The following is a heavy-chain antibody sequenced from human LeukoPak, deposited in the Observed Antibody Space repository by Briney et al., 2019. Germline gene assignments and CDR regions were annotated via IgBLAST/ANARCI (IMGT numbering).Heavy chain of an antibody. Sequence: GGSLRLSCTASGFTFGDYAMSWVRQAPGKGLKWVGFIRSKAYGGTTEYAASVKGRFTISRDDSKSIAYLQLNSLKTEDTAVYYCTRRTVTTDAFDIWGQGTTVTVSS. V-gene: IGHV3-49*04. CDR1: GFTFGDYA. CDR2: IRSKAYGGTT. J-gene: IGHJ3*02. CDR3: TRRTVTTDAFDI. D-gene: IGHD4-17*01.